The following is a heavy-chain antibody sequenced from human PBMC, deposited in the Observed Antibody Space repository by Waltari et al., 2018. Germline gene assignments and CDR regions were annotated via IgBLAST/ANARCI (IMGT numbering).Heavy chain of an antibody. CDR3: VRGYNGFEY. Sequence: EVQLVESGGGLVQPGGSVRLSCAASGFTISSYEMHWARQATGKGLEWVSGIGTAGDTYSAGSVKGRFTISREDAKNSLYLQMNSLRAGDTAVYYCVRGYNGFEYWGQGTLVTVSS. CDR2: IGTAGDT. V-gene: IGHV3-13*01. J-gene: IGHJ4*02. D-gene: IGHD3-10*01. CDR1: GFTISSYE.